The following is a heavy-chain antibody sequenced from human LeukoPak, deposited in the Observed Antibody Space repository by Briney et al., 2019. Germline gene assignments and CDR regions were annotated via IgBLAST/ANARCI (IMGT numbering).Heavy chain of an antibody. CDR3: AKGQAPDY. Sequence: GGSLRLSCAASGFTFSSCGMHWVRQAPGKGLEWVAVISYDGSNKYYADSVKGRFTISRDNSKNTLYLQMNSLRAEDTAVYYCAKGQAPDYWGQGTLVTVSS. CDR1: GFTFSSCG. CDR2: ISYDGSNK. J-gene: IGHJ4*02. V-gene: IGHV3-30*18.